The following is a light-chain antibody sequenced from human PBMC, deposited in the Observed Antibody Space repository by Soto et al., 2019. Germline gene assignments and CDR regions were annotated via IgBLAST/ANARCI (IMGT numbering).Light chain of an antibody. V-gene: IGKV3D-15*01. CDR1: QSVGDF. Sequence: RASQSVGDFLVWYQQKPGQAPRLLIYDASKRATGIPARFSGSGSGTEFTLTISSLRSEDFAVYYCQQYYDWPITFGQGTRLEIK. CDR3: QQYYDWPIT. J-gene: IGKJ5*01. CDR2: DAS.